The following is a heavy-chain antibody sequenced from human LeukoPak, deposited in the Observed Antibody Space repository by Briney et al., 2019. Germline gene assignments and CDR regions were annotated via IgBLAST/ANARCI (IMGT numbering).Heavy chain of an antibody. Sequence: GGSLRLSCAASGFTVSSNYMNWVRQAPGKGLEWVSVMYSGGSTFYGDSVKGRFTISRDNSKNTLYLQMNSLRAEDTAVYYCAKDARHCSGGSCPAYYFDYWGQGTLVTVSS. CDR1: GFTVSSNY. CDR2: MYSGGST. V-gene: IGHV3-66*01. CDR3: AKDARHCSGGSCPAYYFDY. J-gene: IGHJ4*02. D-gene: IGHD2-15*01.